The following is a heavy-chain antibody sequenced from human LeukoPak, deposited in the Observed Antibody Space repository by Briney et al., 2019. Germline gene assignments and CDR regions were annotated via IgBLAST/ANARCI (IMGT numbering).Heavy chain of an antibody. Sequence: SETLSLTCAVYGGSFSGYYWSWIRQPPGKGLEWIGEINHSGSTNYNPSLKSRVTISVDTSKNQFSLKLSSVTAADTAVYYCARGDSSGYYSYYWGQGTLVTVSS. CDR1: GGSFSGYY. V-gene: IGHV4-34*01. CDR3: ARGDSSGYYSYY. J-gene: IGHJ4*02. CDR2: INHSGST. D-gene: IGHD3-22*01.